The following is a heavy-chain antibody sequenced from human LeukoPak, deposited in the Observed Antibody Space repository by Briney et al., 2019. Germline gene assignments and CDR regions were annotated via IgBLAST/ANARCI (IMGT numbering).Heavy chain of an antibody. CDR2: INPKTGGT. CDR1: GYTFTDSY. Sequence: ASVKVSCKASGYTFTDSYMHWVRQAPGQGLEWMGWINPKTGGTNYAQRFQGRVTMTRDTSIRTAYMELNSLRSDDTAVYYCASDGRLTIFVRGIITEGSPPKNWGQGTLVTVSS. V-gene: IGHV1-2*02. CDR3: ASDGRLTIFVRGIITEGSPPKN. J-gene: IGHJ4*02. D-gene: IGHD3-10*01.